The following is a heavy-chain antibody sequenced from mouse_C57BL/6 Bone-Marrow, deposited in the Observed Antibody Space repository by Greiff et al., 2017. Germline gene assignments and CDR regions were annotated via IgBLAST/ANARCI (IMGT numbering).Heavy chain of an antibody. V-gene: IGHV1-82*01. J-gene: IGHJ2*01. CDR3: AREVITTVVSSYYFCY. CDR1: GYAFSSYW. D-gene: IGHD1-1*01. CDR2: ISPGDGDT. Sequence: QVQLQQSGPELVKPGDSVKLSCKASGYAFSSYWMNWVKQRPGKGLEWIGRISPGDGDTNYNGKFTGKATLTADKSYSTAYMQLSRLTSEDSAVYFVAREVITTVVSSYYFCYWGQGTTLTVSA.